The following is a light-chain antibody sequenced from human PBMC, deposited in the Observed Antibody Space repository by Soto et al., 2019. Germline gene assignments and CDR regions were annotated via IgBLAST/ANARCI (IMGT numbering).Light chain of an antibody. CDR2: DAS. CDR1: QSISTY. CDR3: QQYNSYSRT. J-gene: IGKJ1*01. Sequence: DIHMTQSPSSLSASVGDRVTITSRASQSISTYLNWYQQTQGKAPKLLIYDASSLESGVPSRFSGSGSGTEFTLTISRLQPDDFETYYCQQYNSYSRTFGQGTKVDIK. V-gene: IGKV1-5*01.